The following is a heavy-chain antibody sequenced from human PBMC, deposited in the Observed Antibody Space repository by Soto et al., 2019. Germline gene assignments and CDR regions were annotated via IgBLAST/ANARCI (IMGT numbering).Heavy chain of an antibody. Sequence: GGSLRLSCEASGFTFSNYWMTWVRQAPGKGLEWVANIEQEGSEKYFVDSVKGRFTISRDNAKNSLYLQMNSLRAEDTAVYYCARRPYDFWSGYPYFDYWGQGTLVTVSS. V-gene: IGHV3-7*02. CDR1: GFTFSNYW. CDR3: ARRPYDFWSGYPYFDY. J-gene: IGHJ4*02. D-gene: IGHD3-3*01. CDR2: IEQEGSEK.